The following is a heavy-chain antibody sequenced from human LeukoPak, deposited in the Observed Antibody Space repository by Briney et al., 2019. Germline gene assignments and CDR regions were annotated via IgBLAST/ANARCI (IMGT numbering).Heavy chain of an antibody. J-gene: IGHJ3*02. Sequence: GSLRLSCAASGFTFTMFGMNWVRRAPGKGLEWVSYIGARSGIVYYADSVQGRFTISRDDAKDSVFLQMNSLRVDDTAVYYCARTYDFGRGPPGDAFDNWGQGTLVTVPS. V-gene: IGHV3-48*01. CDR2: IGARSGIV. CDR3: ARTYDFGRGPPGDAFDN. CDR1: GFTFTMFG. D-gene: IGHD3-3*01.